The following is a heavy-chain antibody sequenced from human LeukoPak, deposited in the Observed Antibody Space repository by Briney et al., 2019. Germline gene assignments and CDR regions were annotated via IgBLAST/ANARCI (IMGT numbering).Heavy chain of an antibody. J-gene: IGHJ4*02. CDR3: ARQSGTYIDH. D-gene: IGHD1-26*01. CDR1: GGSIRSYY. V-gene: IGHV4-59*08. CDR2: LFYSGST. Sequence: SETLSLTCTVSGGSIRSYYWSWIRQPPGKGLEWIGYLFYSGSTNYNPSLKSRVTTSVDTSKNQFSVEVTSVTAADTAVYYCARQSGTYIDHWGQGILVTVSS.